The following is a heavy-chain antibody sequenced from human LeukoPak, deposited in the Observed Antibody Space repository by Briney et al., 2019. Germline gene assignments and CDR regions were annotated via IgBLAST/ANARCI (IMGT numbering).Heavy chain of an antibody. D-gene: IGHD1-1*01. CDR2: FIPMRDTP. J-gene: IGHJ4*02. Sequence: SVKVSCKASGGTFSSYSISWVRQAPGQGLEWMGRFIPMRDTPNYAQKFRDRVTITADKSTNTVSLELSSLRSEDTAVYYCGCGAGGVVAVPVGLGGPMATSGGDYFDYWVQGALVTVSS. V-gene: IGHV1-69*08. CDR3: GCGAGGVVAVPVGLGGPMATSGGDYFDY. CDR1: GGTFSSYS.